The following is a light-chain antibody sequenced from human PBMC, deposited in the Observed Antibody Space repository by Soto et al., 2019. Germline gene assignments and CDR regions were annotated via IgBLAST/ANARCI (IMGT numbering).Light chain of an antibody. V-gene: IGKV3-20*01. J-gene: IGKJ1*01. CDR1: QSLSSAF. CDR2: SAS. CDR3: QQCGSSPET. Sequence: DIVLMQSPGTLSLSPGQSATLSCRARQSLSSAFLAWYQQKPGQAPRLLIYSASSRATGVPDRFSGSGSGTDFTLTISRLEPEDFAVYYCQQCGSSPETFGNGNKVDIK.